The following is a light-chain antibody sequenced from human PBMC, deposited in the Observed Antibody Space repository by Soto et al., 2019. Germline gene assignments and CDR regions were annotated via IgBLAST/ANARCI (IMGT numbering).Light chain of an antibody. CDR1: SRHSSYI. Sequence: QAVVTQSSSASASLGSSVKLTCTLSSRHSSYIIAWHQQQPGKAPRYLMKVEGDGSDIKGSGVPDRFSGSSSGADRYLTISNLQFEDEADYYCETWDRNSRVFGGGTKLTVL. J-gene: IGLJ3*02. V-gene: IGLV4-60*02. CDR3: ETWDRNSRV. CDR2: VEGDGSD.